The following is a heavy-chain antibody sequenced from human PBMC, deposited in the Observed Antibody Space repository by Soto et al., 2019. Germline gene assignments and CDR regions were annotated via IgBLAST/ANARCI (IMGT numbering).Heavy chain of an antibody. Sequence: SETLSLTCTVSGGSISSYYWSWIRQPPGKGLEWIGYIYYSGSTNYNPSLKSRVTISVDTSKNQFSLKLSSVTAADTAVYYCARRSSTSYYFDYWGQGTLVTVSS. V-gene: IGHV4-59*08. CDR2: IYYSGST. CDR1: GGSISSYY. D-gene: IGHD2-2*01. J-gene: IGHJ4*02. CDR3: ARRSSTSYYFDY.